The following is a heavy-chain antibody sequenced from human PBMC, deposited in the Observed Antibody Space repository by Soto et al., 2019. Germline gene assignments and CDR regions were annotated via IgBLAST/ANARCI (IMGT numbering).Heavy chain of an antibody. CDR3: ARDPKQLVRSNWFDP. V-gene: IGHV3-21*01. Sequence: KPGGSLRLSCAASGFTFSSYSMNWVRQAPGKGLEWVSSISSSSSYIYYADSVKGRFTISRDNAKNSLYLQMNSLRAEDTAVYYCARDPKQLVRSNWFDPWGQGTLVTVSS. CDR1: GFTFSSYS. D-gene: IGHD6-6*01. CDR2: ISSSSSYI. J-gene: IGHJ5*02.